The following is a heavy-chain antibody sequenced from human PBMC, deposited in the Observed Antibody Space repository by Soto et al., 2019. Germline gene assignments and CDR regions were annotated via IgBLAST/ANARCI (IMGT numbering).Heavy chain of an antibody. V-gene: IGHV4-4*02. CDR1: GDSVSNGNW. D-gene: IGHD3-16*01. CDR2: IHQSGDT. Sequence: QVQLKESGPGLVTPWGTLSLTCAVSGDSVSNGNWWCWVRQPPGRGLEWVGEIHQSGDTNYNPSLKSRVTVSADRSNNQYSLRLNSVTAADTAMYSCATRTSVFGIVTFYWGQGILVTVSS. CDR3: ATRTSVFGIVTFY. J-gene: IGHJ4*02.